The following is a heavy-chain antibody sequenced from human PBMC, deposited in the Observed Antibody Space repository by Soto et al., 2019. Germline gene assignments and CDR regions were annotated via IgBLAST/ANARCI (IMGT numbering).Heavy chain of an antibody. CDR2: ISYDGSHK. CDR3: AKDFGSHCSGGSCYPPWFDP. J-gene: IGHJ5*02. CDR1: GFTFSSYG. D-gene: IGHD2-15*01. V-gene: IGHV3-30*18. Sequence: QVQLVESGGGVVQPGRSLRLSCAASGFTFSSYGMHWVRQAPGKGLEWMTLISYDGSHKYYVDSVKGRFTISRDNSKNTLFLQMYSLRAEDTAVYYCAKDFGSHCSGGSCYPPWFDPWGQGTLVTVSS.